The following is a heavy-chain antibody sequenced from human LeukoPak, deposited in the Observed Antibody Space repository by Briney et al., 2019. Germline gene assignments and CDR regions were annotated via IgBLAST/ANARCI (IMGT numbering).Heavy chain of an antibody. Sequence: GESLKISCKGSGYSFTSYWIGWVRQMPGKGLEWLGIIYPGDSDTRYSPSFQGQVTISADKSISTAYLQWSSLKASDTAMYYCARLLNYDFWRNHGDYWGPGTLVTVSS. V-gene: IGHV5-51*01. CDR3: ARLLNYDFWRNHGDY. D-gene: IGHD3-3*01. J-gene: IGHJ4*02. CDR2: IYPGDSDT. CDR1: GYSFTSYW.